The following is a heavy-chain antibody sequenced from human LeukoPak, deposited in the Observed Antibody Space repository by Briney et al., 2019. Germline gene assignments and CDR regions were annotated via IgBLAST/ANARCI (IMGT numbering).Heavy chain of an antibody. CDR2: IRYDGNNK. Sequence: GGSLRLSCAASGFTFSSYDMSWVRQAPGKGLEWVAFIRYDGNNKYYADSVKDRFTISRDNSRNTLYLQMSSLRAEDTAVYYCAKSRSSGGLDVFDIWGQGTTVTVSS. D-gene: IGHD3/OR15-3a*01. J-gene: IGHJ3*02. V-gene: IGHV3-30*02. CDR1: GFTFSSYD. CDR3: AKSRSSGGLDVFDI.